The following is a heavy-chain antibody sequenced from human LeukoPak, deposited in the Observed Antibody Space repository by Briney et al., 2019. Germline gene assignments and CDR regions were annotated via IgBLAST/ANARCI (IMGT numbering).Heavy chain of an antibody. CDR2: IYYSGNT. J-gene: IGHJ4*02. Sequence: PSETLSLTCTVSGGSIDNYYWSWIRQPPGKGLEWIGYIYYSGNTYYVPSLASRVSISVDRSKSQFSLKLYSVTAADTAVYYCARHLWSAYHKFDFWGQGTLVTVSS. CDR3: ARHLWSAYHKFDF. CDR1: GGSIDNYY. V-gene: IGHV4-59*01. D-gene: IGHD3-3*01.